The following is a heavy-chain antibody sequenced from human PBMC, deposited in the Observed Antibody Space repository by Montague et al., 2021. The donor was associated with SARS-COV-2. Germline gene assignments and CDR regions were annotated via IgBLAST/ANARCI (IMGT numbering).Heavy chain of an antibody. J-gene: IGHJ4*02. V-gene: IGHV3-74*01. CDR3: TRGCGPTSCPADF. CDR2: LSSDGTDR. D-gene: IGHD2-2*01. CDR1: GFTFGGHW. Sequence: SLRLSCAASGFTFGGHWMHWVRQAPGKGLVWVSSLSSDGTDRRYADPVKGRLTISRDNAKNTVYLQMNGLRAEDTAVYYCTRGCGPTSCPADFWGRGTLVTASS.